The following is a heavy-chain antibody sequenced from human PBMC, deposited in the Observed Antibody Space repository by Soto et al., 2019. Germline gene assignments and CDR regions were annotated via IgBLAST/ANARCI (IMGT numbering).Heavy chain of an antibody. CDR2: IFYSGST. CDR3: AKYSGYNYGYYRWFDP. CDR1: GGSISNYY. D-gene: IGHD5-18*01. J-gene: IGHJ5*02. V-gene: IGHV4-59*03. Sequence: QVHLQESGPRLVKPSETLSLTCTVSGGSISNYYWSWIRQPPGRGLEWIGHIFYSGSTNYNPALKRRVTTSVDTSQSQFSLSLSSETAADTAVYYCAKYSGYNYGYYRWFDPWGQGTLVTVSS.